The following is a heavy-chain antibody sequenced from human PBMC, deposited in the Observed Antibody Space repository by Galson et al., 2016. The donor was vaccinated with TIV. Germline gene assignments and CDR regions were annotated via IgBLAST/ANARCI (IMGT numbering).Heavy chain of an antibody. D-gene: IGHD5-24*01. CDR3: ARPRGMARHELDF. V-gene: IGHV5-10-1*01. CDR2: IYPTDSYT. Sequence: QSGAEVKKPGESLRISCKGSGYTFTNSWISWVRQMPGKGLEWMGKIYPTDSYTNYSPSFQGHVTMSVDKSISTAYLQWNSLEASDSAMYFCARPRGMARHELDFWGQGTLVTVSS. CDR1: GYTFTNSW. J-gene: IGHJ4*02.